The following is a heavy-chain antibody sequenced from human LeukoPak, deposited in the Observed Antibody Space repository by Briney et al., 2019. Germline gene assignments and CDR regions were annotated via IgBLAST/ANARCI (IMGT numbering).Heavy chain of an antibody. CDR2: IYNVGNS. Sequence: GSTKLSRAASGFSVSSKCLSWVSQAPGKGLEWVSVIYNVGNSHYADSVKGRDTIRRDISENTVYLQMNSLRAEDTAMYFCARSSRYYYDSSGYYPRPPYHWG. CDR1: GFSVSSKC. V-gene: IGHV3-53*01. D-gene: IGHD3-22*01. CDR3: ARSSRYYYDSSGYYPRPPYH. J-gene: IGHJ1*01.